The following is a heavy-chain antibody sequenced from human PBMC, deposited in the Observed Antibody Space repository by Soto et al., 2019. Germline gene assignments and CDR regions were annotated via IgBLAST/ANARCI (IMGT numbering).Heavy chain of an antibody. V-gene: IGHV1-46*01. CDR3: ARDTKKSTVTTPYYYYGMDV. D-gene: IGHD4-17*01. Sequence: GASVKVSCKASGYTFTSYYMHWVRQAPGQGLEWMGIINPSGGSTSYAQKFQGRVTMTRDTSTSTVYMELSSLRSEDTAMYYCARDTKKSTVTTPYYYYGMDVWGQGTTVTVSS. CDR2: INPSGGST. CDR1: GYTFTSYY. J-gene: IGHJ6*02.